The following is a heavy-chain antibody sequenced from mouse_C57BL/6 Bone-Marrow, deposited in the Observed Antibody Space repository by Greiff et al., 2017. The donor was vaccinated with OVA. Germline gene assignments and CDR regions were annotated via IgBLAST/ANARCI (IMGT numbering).Heavy chain of an antibody. J-gene: IGHJ4*01. V-gene: IGHV3-6*01. Sequence: EVKLMESGPGLVKPSQSLSLTCSVTGYSITSGYYWNWIRQFPGNKLEWMGYISYDGSNNYNPSLKNRISITRDTSKNQFFLKLNSVTTEDTATYYCARGGFVYYAMDYWGQGTSVTVSS. CDR1: GYSITSGYY. CDR3: ARGGFVYYAMDY. CDR2: ISYDGSN.